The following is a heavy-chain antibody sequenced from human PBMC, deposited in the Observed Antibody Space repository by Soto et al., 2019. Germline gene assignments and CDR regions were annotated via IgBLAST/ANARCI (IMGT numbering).Heavy chain of an antibody. CDR1: GYTFTTYG. Sequence: QVQLVQSGAEVKKPGASVKVSCKASGYTFTTYGISWVRQAPGQGLEWMGWISAYNGNTNYAQKIQGRVHTTTETRTSTAYMELRSLRSNDTAVYYCARQQWRYYSYGMDVWGQGTTVTVS. V-gene: IGHV1-18*01. CDR3: ARQQWRYYSYGMDV. D-gene: IGHD6-19*01. CDR2: ISAYNGNT. J-gene: IGHJ6*02.